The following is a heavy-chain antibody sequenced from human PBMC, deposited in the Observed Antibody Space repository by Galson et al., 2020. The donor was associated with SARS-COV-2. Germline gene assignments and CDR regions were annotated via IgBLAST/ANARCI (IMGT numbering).Heavy chain of an antibody. D-gene: IGHD3-3*01. CDR3: TTAGTVSTICGVVMESYY. Sequence: RIKSKTDGGTTDYAAPVKGRFTILRDDSKNTLYLQMNSLKTEDTAVYYCTTAGTVSTICGVVMESYYWGQGTLVTV. CDR2: IKSKTDGGTT. V-gene: IGHV3-15*01. J-gene: IGHJ4*02.